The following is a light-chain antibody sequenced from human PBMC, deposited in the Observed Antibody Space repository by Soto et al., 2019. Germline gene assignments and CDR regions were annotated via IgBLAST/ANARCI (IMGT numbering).Light chain of an antibody. Sequence: EIVLTQSPGTLSLSPGERATLSCTASQSVSNNYLAWYRQKPGQSPRLLIYGASSRATGIPDRFSGSGSGTDFTLTISRLEFEDFAVYYCQQYAGSPLTFGGGTKVEIK. V-gene: IGKV3-20*01. CDR3: QQYAGSPLT. CDR2: GAS. J-gene: IGKJ4*01. CDR1: QSVSNNY.